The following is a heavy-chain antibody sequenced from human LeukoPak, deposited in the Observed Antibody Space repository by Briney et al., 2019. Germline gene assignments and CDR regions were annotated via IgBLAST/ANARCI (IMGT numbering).Heavy chain of an antibody. Sequence: SETLSLICTVSGGSISSYYWSWLRQPPGKGLEWIGYIYYSGSTNYNPSLKSRVTISVDTSKNQFSLKLSSVTAADTAVYYCARGADYGDYPLGYWGQGTLVTVSS. CDR2: IYYSGST. CDR1: GGSISSYY. J-gene: IGHJ4*02. CDR3: ARGADYGDYPLGY. V-gene: IGHV4-59*08. D-gene: IGHD4-17*01.